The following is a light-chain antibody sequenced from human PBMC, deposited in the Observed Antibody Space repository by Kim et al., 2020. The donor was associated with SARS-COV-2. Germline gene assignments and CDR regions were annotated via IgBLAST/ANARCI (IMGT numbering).Light chain of an antibody. CDR1: QGISGH. CDR3: QQRSSWPIT. Sequence: SLSPGERATLSCRASQGISGHLAWYQQKPGQPPRLLIYEESIRATGIPARFSGSGSGTDFTLTVSSLEPEDFAVYFCQQRSSWPITFGQGTRLEIK. CDR2: EES. V-gene: IGKV3-11*01. J-gene: IGKJ5*01.